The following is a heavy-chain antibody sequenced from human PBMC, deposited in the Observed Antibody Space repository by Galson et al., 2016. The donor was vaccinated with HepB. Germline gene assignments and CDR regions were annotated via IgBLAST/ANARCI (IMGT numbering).Heavy chain of an antibody. CDR3: ARDVLRYFDWLLYGGSNYYYYGMDV. J-gene: IGHJ6*02. Sequence: LRLSCAASGFTFSSYGTHWVRQAPGKGLEWVAVIWYDGSNKYYADSVKGRSTISRDNSKNTLYLQMNSLRAEDTAVYYCARDVLRYFDWLLYGGSNYYYYGMDVWGQGTTVTVSS. D-gene: IGHD3-9*01. CDR1: GFTFSSYG. V-gene: IGHV3-33*01. CDR2: IWYDGSNK.